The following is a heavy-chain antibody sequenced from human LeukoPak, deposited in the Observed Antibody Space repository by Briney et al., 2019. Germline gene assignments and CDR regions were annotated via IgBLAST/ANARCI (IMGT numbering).Heavy chain of an antibody. CDR3: AKGAVVRGVPNYSYYHMDV. V-gene: IGHV3-23*01. CDR2: ISGRGVGT. J-gene: IGHJ6*03. Sequence: PGGSLILSCAASGFDFNNYAMTWVRQAPGRALEWVSTISGRGVGTYYADSVKGRFTVSRDNSQNTLYLQMNGLGAGDTAVYYCAKGAVVRGVPNYSYYHMDVWGKGTTVIVSS. D-gene: IGHD3-10*01. CDR1: GFDFNNYA.